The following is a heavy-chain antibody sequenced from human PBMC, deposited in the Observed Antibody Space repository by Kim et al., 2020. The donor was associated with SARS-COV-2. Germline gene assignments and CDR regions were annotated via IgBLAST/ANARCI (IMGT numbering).Heavy chain of an antibody. CDR1: GGSFSGYY. Sequence: SETLSLTCAVYGGSFSGYYWSWIRQPPGKGLEWIGEINHSGSTNYNPSLKSRVTISVDTSKNQFSLKLSSVTAADTAVYYCARGISYDYWGQGTLVTVSS. CDR3: ARGISYDY. D-gene: IGHD2-21*01. V-gene: IGHV4-34*01. CDR2: INHSGST. J-gene: IGHJ4*02.